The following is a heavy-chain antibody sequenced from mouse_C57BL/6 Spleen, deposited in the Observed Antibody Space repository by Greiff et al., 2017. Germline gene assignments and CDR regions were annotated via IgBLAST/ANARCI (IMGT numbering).Heavy chain of an antibody. D-gene: IGHD1-1*01. CDR3: ARELPIYDSMDY. V-gene: IGHV1-59*01. Sequence: QVQLQQPGAELVRPGTSVKLSCKASGYTFTSYWMHWVKQRPGQGLEWIGVIDPSDSYTNYNQKFKGKATLTVDISSSTAYMQLSSLTSEDSAVYYCARELPIYDSMDYWGQGTAVTVSA. CDR1: GYTFTSYW. J-gene: IGHJ4*01. CDR2: IDPSDSYT.